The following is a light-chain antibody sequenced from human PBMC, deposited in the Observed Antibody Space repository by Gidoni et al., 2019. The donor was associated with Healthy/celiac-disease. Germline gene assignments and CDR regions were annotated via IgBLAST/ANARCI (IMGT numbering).Light chain of an antibody. CDR2: HAS. Sequence: EIVLTQSPATLSLSPGERATLSCRASQSVSNYLAWYQQKPGQAPRLLIFHASNRATGIPARFRGSGSGTDFTLTISRLETEDFAVYYCQQRSNWPRSFTFGPGTKVDIK. CDR3: QQRSNWPRSFT. V-gene: IGKV3-11*01. J-gene: IGKJ3*01. CDR1: QSVSNY.